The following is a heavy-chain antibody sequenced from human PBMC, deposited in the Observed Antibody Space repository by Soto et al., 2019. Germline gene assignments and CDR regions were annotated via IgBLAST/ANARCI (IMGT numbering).Heavy chain of an antibody. CDR2: ISYDGSNK. CDR3: ARDLSRGITMIALEIHY. CDR1: GFTFSNYA. J-gene: IGHJ4*02. Sequence: GGSLRLSCAASGFTFSNYAMHWVRQAPGKGLELVAIISYDGSNKYYAESVRGRFTVSRDNPKNTLYLQMSTLRPEDTAVYYCARDLSRGITMIALEIHYWGQGTRVTVSS. V-gene: IGHV3-30-3*01. D-gene: IGHD3-22*01.